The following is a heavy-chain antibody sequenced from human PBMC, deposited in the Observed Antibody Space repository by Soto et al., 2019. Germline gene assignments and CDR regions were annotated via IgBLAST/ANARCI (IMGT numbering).Heavy chain of an antibody. CDR1: GGSISSGGYY. CDR3: ARDSMNYYGSGGKFDP. V-gene: IGHV4-31*03. J-gene: IGHJ5*02. Sequence: SETLSLTCTVSGGSISSGGYYWSWIRQHPGKGLEWIGYIYYSGSTYYNPSLKSRVTISVDTSKNQFSLKLSSVTAADTAVYYCARDSMNYYGSGGKFDPWGQGTLVTVSS. D-gene: IGHD3-10*01. CDR2: IYYSGST.